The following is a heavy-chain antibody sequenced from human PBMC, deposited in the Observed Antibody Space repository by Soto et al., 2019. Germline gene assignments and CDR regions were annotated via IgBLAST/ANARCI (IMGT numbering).Heavy chain of an antibody. CDR2: IWYDGSNK. D-gene: IGHD5-12*01. V-gene: IGHV3-33*01. Sequence: GGSLRLSCAASGFTFSSYGMHWVRQAPGKGLEWVAIIWYDGSNKYYADSVEGRFTISRDDSKNTVYLHMDNLRAEDTAVYYCARDSSGYDWNISGWLPARFPPWGQRTSVPVSS. CDR1: GFTFSSYG. J-gene: IGHJ5*02. CDR3: ARDSSGYDWNISGWLPARFPP.